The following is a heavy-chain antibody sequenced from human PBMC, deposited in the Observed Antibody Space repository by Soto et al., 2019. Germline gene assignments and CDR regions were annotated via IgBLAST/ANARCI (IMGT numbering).Heavy chain of an antibody. V-gene: IGHV3-74*01. CDR2: INSDGSST. J-gene: IGHJ3*02. D-gene: IGHD6-13*01. Sequence: PGGSLRLSCAASGFTFSSYWMHWVRQAPGKGLVWVSRINSDGSSTSYADSVKGRFTISRDNAKNTLYLQMNSLRAEDTAVYYWARVSGYSSSWYKEDAFDIWGQGTMVTVSS. CDR3: ARVSGYSSSWYKEDAFDI. CDR1: GFTFSSYW.